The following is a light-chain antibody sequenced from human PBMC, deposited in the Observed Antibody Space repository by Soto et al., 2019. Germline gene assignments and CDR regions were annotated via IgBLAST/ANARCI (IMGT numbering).Light chain of an antibody. CDR3: EEDINIPWT. J-gene: IGKJ1*01. V-gene: IGKV1-16*02. CDR1: QGINNY. CDR2: AAS. Sequence: DIQMTQSPSSLSASVGDRVTITCRASQGINNYLAWFQQKPGKAPKSLIYAASSLKSRIPSKFSTNGSGTDFTLTINSLQREAFATYYCEEDINIPWTCGQGTRVELK.